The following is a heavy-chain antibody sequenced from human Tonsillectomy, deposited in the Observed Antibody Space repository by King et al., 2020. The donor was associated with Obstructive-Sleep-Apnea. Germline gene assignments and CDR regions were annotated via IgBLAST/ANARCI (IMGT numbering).Heavy chain of an antibody. J-gene: IGHJ4*02. V-gene: IGHV3-23*04. CDR3: AKAVLVGATTTNYFDY. D-gene: IGHD1-26*01. Sequence: EVQLVESGGGLVQPGGSLRLSCAASGFTFSSYAMSWVRQAPGKGLEWVSAISGSGGSTYYADSVKGRFTISRDNSKNTLYLQMNSLGAEDTAVYYCAKAVLVGATTTNYFDYWGQGTLVTVSS. CDR2: ISGSGGST. CDR1: GFTFSSYA.